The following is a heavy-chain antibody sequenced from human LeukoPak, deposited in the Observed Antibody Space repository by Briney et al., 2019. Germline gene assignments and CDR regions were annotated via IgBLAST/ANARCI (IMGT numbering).Heavy chain of an antibody. CDR1: GGSISDYS. V-gene: IGHV4-4*09. CDR3: ARRTYCSRTSCYAPDAFDI. D-gene: IGHD2-2*01. CDR2: IYISGRT. J-gene: IGHJ3*02. Sequence: SQTLSLTCTVSGGSISDYSSTWIREPPGEGLEWIGCIYISGRTTENPSLKSRVTISVDTSKNQFSLKLSSVSAADTAVYYCARRTYCSRTSCYAPDAFDIWGQRTMVTVSS.